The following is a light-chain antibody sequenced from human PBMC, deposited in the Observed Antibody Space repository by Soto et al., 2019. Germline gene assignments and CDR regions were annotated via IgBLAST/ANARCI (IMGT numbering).Light chain of an antibody. J-gene: IGKJ2*01. CDR2: GAS. Sequence: EIVMTKSPATLSLSPGERAALSCRASQSIYIEFAWYQQNPGQPPRLRIYGASTRATGVPARFTGSEYGSEFTLTISGLQSEDFAVYYCQQGHNWPLTFGQGTRLEI. CDR3: QQGHNWPLT. CDR1: QSIYIE. V-gene: IGKV3-15*01.